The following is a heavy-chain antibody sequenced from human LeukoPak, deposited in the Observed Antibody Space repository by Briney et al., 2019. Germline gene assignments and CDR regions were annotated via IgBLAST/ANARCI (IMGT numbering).Heavy chain of an antibody. V-gene: IGHV4-59*01. CDR1: GGSISSYY. CDR2: IYYSGST. J-gene: IGHJ4*02. D-gene: IGHD3-3*01. Sequence: SETLSLTCTVSGGSISSYYWSWIRQPPGKGLEWIGYIYYSGSTNYNPSLESRVTISVDTSKNQFSLKLSSVTAADTAVYYCAAYYDFWSGVEYWGQGTLVTVSS. CDR3: AAYYDFWSGVEY.